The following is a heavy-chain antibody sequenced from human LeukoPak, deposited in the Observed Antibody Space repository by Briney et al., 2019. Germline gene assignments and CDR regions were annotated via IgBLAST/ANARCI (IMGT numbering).Heavy chain of an antibody. J-gene: IGHJ4*02. CDR2: ISSSSSYI. D-gene: IGHD5-18*01. V-gene: IGHV3-21*01. Sequence: GGAVRLSCAASGFTFSSYSMNWVRQAPGKGLEWVSSISSSSSYIYYPDSVKGRFTISRDNAKNSLYLQMNSLRAEDTAVYYCARVLDTAQRGDYWGQGTLVTVSS. CDR1: GFTFSSYS. CDR3: ARVLDTAQRGDY.